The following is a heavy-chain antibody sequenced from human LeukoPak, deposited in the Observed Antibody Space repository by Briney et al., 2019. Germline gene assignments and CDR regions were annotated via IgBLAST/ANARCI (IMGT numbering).Heavy chain of an antibody. Sequence: GGSLRLSCAASGFTFSSYWMSWVRQAPGKGLEWVANVKQDGSEKYYVDSVKGRFTISRDNSKNTLHLQLNSLRVEDTAVYYCAKDVTKTYYGSAMDVWGKGTTVTISS. CDR1: GFTFSSYW. V-gene: IGHV3-7*01. CDR2: VKQDGSEK. D-gene: IGHD3-10*01. CDR3: AKDVTKTYYGSAMDV. J-gene: IGHJ6*03.